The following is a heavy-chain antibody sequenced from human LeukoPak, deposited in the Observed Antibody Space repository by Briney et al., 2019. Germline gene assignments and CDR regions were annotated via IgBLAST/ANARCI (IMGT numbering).Heavy chain of an antibody. Sequence: PSETLSLTCTVSGGSISSSSYYWGWIRQPPGKGLEWIGSIYYSGSTYYNPSLKSRVTISVDTSKNQFSLKLSSVTAADTAVYYCASGSDDILTGYTNSFDYWGQGTLVTVSS. CDR3: ASGSDDILTGYTNSFDY. D-gene: IGHD3-9*01. CDR2: IYYSGST. V-gene: IGHV4-39*01. J-gene: IGHJ4*02. CDR1: GGSISSSSYY.